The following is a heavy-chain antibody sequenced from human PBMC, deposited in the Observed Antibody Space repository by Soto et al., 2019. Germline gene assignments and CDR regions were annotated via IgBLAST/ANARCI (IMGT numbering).Heavy chain of an antibody. CDR1: GDSVSSNSAA. D-gene: IGHD6-13*01. J-gene: IGHJ6*02. CDR2: TYYRSKWYN. V-gene: IGHV6-1*01. Sequence: QVQLQQSGPGLVKPSQTLSLTCAISGDSVSSNSAAWNWIRQSPSRGLEWLGRTYYRSKWYNDYAVSVKSRITIHPDTSKNQFSLQLNSVTPEDTAVYYCARVSSSWSFVEASNYYYGMDVWGRGTTVTVSS. CDR3: ARVSSSWSFVEASNYYYGMDV.